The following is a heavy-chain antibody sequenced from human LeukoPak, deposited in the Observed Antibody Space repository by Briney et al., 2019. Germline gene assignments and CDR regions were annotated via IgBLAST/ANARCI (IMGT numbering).Heavy chain of an antibody. D-gene: IGHD3-16*01. Sequence: GGSLRLSCAASGFTFSSYAMSWVRQAPGKGLEWVSAISGSGGSTYYADSVKGRFTISRDNSKNTLCLQMNSLRAEDTAVYYCEAWLINPIFDYWGQGTLVTVSS. CDR3: EAWLINPIFDY. V-gene: IGHV3-23*01. J-gene: IGHJ4*02. CDR2: ISGSGGST. CDR1: GFTFSSYA.